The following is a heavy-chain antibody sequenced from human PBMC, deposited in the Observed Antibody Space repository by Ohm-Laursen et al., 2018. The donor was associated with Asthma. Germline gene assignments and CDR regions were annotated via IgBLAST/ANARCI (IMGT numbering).Heavy chain of an antibody. Sequence: PSQTLSLTWAVSGDSINSGNNYWSWIRQHPGKGLEWIGYIYYSGLTYSNPSLRSRVIISVDTSKNQFSLNLTSVTAADTAVYYCARGAFYYESTGYYFFDHWGQGALVTVSS. J-gene: IGHJ4*02. CDR2: IYYSGLT. D-gene: IGHD3-22*01. V-gene: IGHV4-31*11. CDR3: ARGAFYYESTGYYFFDH. CDR1: GDSINSGNNY.